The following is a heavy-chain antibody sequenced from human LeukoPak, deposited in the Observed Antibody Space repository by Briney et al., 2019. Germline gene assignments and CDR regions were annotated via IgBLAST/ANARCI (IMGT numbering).Heavy chain of an antibody. V-gene: IGHV1-18*01. J-gene: IGHJ4*02. D-gene: IGHD2-21*01. CDR2: FSTYNGNK. CDR3: ARGSGGGEPNDY. Sequence: ASVKVSCKASGYTFTSYAITWLRQAPGQGPEGMGWFSTYNGNKNYAQKLQGRVTMTADTTTSTAYMELKNLESDDTAVYYCARGSGGGEPNDYWGQGTLVTVSS. CDR1: GYTFTSYA.